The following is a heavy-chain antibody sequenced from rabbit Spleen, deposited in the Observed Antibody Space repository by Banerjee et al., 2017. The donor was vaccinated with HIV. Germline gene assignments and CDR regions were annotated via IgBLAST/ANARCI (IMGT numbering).Heavy chain of an antibody. CDR2: IDPVFSST. J-gene: IGHJ4*01. Sequence: QEQLVESGGGLVQPGGSLKLSCTASGFDFSNYGVTWVRQAPGKGLEWIGYIDPVFSSTHFATWVNGRFTISSHNAQNTLYLQLNSLTAADTATYFCVRDQAHMLDLWGPGTLVTVS. CDR3: VRDQAHMLDL. CDR1: GFDFSNYG. V-gene: IGHV1S47*01. D-gene: IGHD1-1*01.